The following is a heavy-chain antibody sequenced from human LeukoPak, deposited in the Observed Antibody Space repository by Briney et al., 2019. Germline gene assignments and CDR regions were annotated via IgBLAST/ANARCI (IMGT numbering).Heavy chain of an antibody. CDR3: ASGEAHDYYYMDV. D-gene: IGHD2-21*01. V-gene: IGHV4-59*01. CDR1: GGSISSYY. CDR2: IYYSGST. J-gene: IGHJ6*03. Sequence: SETLSLTCTVSGGSISSYYWSWIRQPPGKGLEWIGYIYYSGSTNYNPSLKSRVTISVDTSKNQFSLKLSSVTAADTAVYYCASGEAHDYYYMDVWGKGTTVTVSS.